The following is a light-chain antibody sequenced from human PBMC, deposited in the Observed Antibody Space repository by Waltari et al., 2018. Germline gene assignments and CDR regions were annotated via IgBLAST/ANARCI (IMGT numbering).Light chain of an antibody. CDR2: AAS. CDR1: QSISTY. CDR3: HQTFSHPRPS. J-gene: IGKJ2*01. V-gene: IGKV1-39*01. Sequence: DIQMTQSPSSLSASSGDSVTITCRASQSISTYLNWFQHKPGQAPKLLIYAASSLQSGVPSRFRGSGSGTDFTLTITSLQPEDFATYYCHQTFSHPRPSFGQGTKVDI.